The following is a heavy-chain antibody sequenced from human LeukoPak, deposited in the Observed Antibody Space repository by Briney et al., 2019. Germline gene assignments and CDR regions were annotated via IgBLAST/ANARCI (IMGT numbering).Heavy chain of an antibody. CDR3: TRDGTVIRGLPRRARTFYGMDV. D-gene: IGHD3-10*01. CDR1: GFTFSNYD. V-gene: IGHV3-13*01. J-gene: IGHJ6*02. CDR2: MDNAGDT. Sequence: GGSLRLSCAASGFTFSNYDMHWVRQVTGKVLEWVSGMDNAGDTYYSDSVRGRFTISRENAKNSLYLQVNSLRAEDTAVYYCTRDGTVIRGLPRRARTFYGMDVWGQGTTVTVSS.